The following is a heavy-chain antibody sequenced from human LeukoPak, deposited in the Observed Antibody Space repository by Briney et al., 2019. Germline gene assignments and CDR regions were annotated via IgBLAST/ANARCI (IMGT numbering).Heavy chain of an antibody. CDR3: ARQGSYYYYGMDV. V-gene: IGHV4-59*08. J-gene: IGHJ6*02. CDR2: IYSSGST. Sequence: SETLSLTCTVSGGPISSYYWGWIRQPPGKGREGIGYIYSSGSTNYNPSLKSRGIISLDTSKNKFSLKLTSVTAADTAVYFCARQGSYYYYGMDVWGQGTTVTVSS. CDR1: GGPISSYY.